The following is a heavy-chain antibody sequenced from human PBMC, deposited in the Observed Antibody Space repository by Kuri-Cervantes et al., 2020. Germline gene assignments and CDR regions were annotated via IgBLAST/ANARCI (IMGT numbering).Heavy chain of an antibody. CDR3: ARHRGNAYGKMWDFDY. D-gene: IGHD5-18*01. CDR1: GGSFSGYY. V-gene: IGHV4-34*12. J-gene: IGHJ4*02. Sequence: ESLKISCAVYGGSFSGYYWGWIRQPPGKGLEWIATMFHSGITYYNPSLKSRVTISVDTSKNHFSLRMSSMTAADTAVYYCARHRGNAYGKMWDFDYWGQGNLVTVSS. CDR2: MFHSGIT.